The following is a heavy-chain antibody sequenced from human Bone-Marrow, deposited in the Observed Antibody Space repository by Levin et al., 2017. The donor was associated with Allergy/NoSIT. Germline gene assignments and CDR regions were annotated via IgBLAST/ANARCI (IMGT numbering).Heavy chain of an antibody. CDR3: ARGDYGEHYWYFDL. J-gene: IGHJ2*01. CDR2: IIPIFGTA. D-gene: IGHD4-17*01. CDR1: GGTFSSYA. V-gene: IGHV1-69*06. Sequence: SVKVSCKASGGTFSSYAISWVRQAPGQGLEWMGGIIPIFGTANYAQKFQGRVTITADKSTSTAYMELSSLRSEDTAVYYCARGDYGEHYWYFDLWGRGTLVTVSS.